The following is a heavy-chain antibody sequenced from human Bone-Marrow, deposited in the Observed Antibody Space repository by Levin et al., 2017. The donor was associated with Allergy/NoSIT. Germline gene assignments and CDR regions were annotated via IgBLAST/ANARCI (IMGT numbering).Heavy chain of an antibody. CDR1: GDSISSSGYS. D-gene: IGHD2-8*02. V-gene: IGHV4-30-2*01. CDR3: ARTLFEGTGYFFDY. CDR2: IYQSGST. J-gene: IGHJ4*02. Sequence: LRLSCAVSGDSISSSGYSWSWIRQPPGNGLEWNGFIYQSGSTYYNPSLKSRVIISVHMSKNQFSLNLSSVTAADTAVYYCARTLFEGTGYFFDYWGQGTLVTVSS.